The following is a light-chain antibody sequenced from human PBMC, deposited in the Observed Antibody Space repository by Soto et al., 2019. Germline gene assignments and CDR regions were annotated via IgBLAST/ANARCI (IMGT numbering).Light chain of an antibody. CDR1: SGINVDTYR. CDR2: YKSDSDK. V-gene: IGLV5-45*01. CDR3: MIWHSSAVV. J-gene: IGLJ2*01. Sequence: QLVLTQPASLSASPGASASLTCTLRSGINVDTYRIYWYQQKPGSPPQYLLKYKSDSDKQQGSGVPSRFSGSKDASANAGILLISGLQSEDEADYYCMIWHSSAVVFGGGTKLTVL.